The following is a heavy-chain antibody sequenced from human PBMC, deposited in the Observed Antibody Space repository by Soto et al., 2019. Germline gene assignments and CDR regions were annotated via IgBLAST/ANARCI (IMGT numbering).Heavy chain of an antibody. CDR2: IYYSGST. J-gene: IGHJ5*02. V-gene: IGHV4-31*03. CDR1: GGSISSGGYY. D-gene: IGHD3-10*01. Sequence: SETLSLTCTVSGGSISSGGYYWSWIRQHPGKGLEWIGYIYYSGSTYYNPSLKSRVTISVDTSKNQFSLKLSSVTAAHTAVYSCASQYYGSGSYWFDPWDQGTLVTASS. CDR3: ASQYYGSGSYWFDP.